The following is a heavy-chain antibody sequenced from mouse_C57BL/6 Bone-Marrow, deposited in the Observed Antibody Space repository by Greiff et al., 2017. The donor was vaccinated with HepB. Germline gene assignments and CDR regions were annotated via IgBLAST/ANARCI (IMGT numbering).Heavy chain of an antibody. V-gene: IGHV1-52*01. Sequence: QVQLQQPGAELVRPGSSVKLSCKASGYTFTSYWMHWVKQRPIQGLEWIGNIDPSDSETHYNQKFKDKATLTVDKSSSTAYMQLSSLTSEDSAVYYCARWGGNFHWYFDVWGTGTPVTVSS. CDR2: IDPSDSET. CDR3: ARWGGNFHWYFDV. J-gene: IGHJ1*03. CDR1: GYTFTSYW. D-gene: IGHD2-1*01.